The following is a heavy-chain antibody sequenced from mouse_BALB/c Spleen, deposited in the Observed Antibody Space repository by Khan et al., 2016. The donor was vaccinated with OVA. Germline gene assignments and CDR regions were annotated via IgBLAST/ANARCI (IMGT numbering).Heavy chain of an antibody. CDR3: TRIYRSDFDY. V-gene: IGHV1-20*02. D-gene: IGHD1-1*01. CDR1: GYSFTGYF. Sequence: VQLKESGPELVRPGTSVKISCKASGYSFTGYFMNWVMQRHGKSLEWIGRINPHIGETFYNQKFKDKATLTVDESSSTAHMELRSLASEDSAVYYCTRIYRSDFDYWGQGTTLTVSS. CDR2: INPHIGET. J-gene: IGHJ2*01.